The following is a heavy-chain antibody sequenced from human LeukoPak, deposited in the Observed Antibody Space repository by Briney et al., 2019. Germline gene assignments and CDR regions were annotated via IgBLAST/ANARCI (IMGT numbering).Heavy chain of an antibody. V-gene: IGHV3-11*06. CDR1: GFTFSDYY. Sequence: GGSLRLSCAASGFTFSDYYMSWIRQAPGKGLEWVSYISSSSSYTNYADSVKGRFTISRDNAKNSLYLQMNSLRAEDTAVYYCASLGEMATSFDYWGQGTLVTVSS. CDR3: ASLGEMATSFDY. D-gene: IGHD5-24*01. J-gene: IGHJ4*02. CDR2: ISSSSSYT.